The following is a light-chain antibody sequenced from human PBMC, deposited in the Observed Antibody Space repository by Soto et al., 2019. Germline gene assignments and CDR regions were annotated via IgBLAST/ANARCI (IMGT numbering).Light chain of an antibody. CDR1: GSDIATFNY. CDR3: NSYSSTSFYV. CDR2: QVT. J-gene: IGLJ1*01. Sequence: ALAQPASMSGSPGQSITISCTGSGSDIATFNYVSWYQQYPGKAPKLLIYQVTSRASGVSHRFSGSKSGNTAALTISGLQPEDEAEYYCNSYSSTSFYVFGTGTKVTVL. V-gene: IGLV2-14*01.